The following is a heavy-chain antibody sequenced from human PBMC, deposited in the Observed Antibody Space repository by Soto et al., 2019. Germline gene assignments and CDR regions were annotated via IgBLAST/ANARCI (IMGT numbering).Heavy chain of an antibody. CDR3: AKDQRSAYDSDNSASDDTFHI. Sequence: EVPLVESGGGLVQPGRSLRLSCGASGFTFEDYAMHWLRQAPGKDLEWVSGITWNSGSIGYAASVKGRFTVSRDNAKSSLYLQMNSLRAEDTALYYCAKDQRSAYDSDNSASDDTFHIWGQGTMVTVSS. CDR1: GFTFEDYA. J-gene: IGHJ3*02. V-gene: IGHV3-9*01. D-gene: IGHD3-22*01. CDR2: ITWNSGSI.